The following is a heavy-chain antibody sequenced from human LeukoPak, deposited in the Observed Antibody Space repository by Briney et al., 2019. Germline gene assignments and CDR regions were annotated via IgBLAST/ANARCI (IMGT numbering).Heavy chain of an antibody. Sequence: SETLSLTCTVSSGSISSNNWCWGWQPPRKGLEWIGYIYYSGSTNYNPSLKSRVTISVDTSKNQFSLQLSSVTAADTTVYYCARQYTAHSFDYWGQGTLVTVSS. CDR1: SGSISSNN. CDR3: ARQYTAHSFDY. CDR2: IYYSGST. J-gene: IGHJ4*02. D-gene: IGHD5-18*01. V-gene: IGHV4-59*08.